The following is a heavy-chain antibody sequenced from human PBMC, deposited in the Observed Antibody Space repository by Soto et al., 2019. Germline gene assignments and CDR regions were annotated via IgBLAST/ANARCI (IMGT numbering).Heavy chain of an antibody. J-gene: IGHJ6*02. V-gene: IGHV3-23*01. CDR2: ISGSGIST. D-gene: IGHD4-4*01. CDR1: GLTFSTYP. Sequence: LRLSCAASGLTFSTYPMSWGRQAPGRGLEWVSGISGSGISTYYTDSVKGRFTISRDNSKNTVFLQMNSLRDEDTAVYYCVKPPVITASYYYYDMDVWGQGTTVTVS. CDR3: VKPPVITASYYYYDMDV.